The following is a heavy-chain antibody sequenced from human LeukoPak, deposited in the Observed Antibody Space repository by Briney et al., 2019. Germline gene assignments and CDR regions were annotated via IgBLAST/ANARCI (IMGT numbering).Heavy chain of an antibody. CDR2: ISAYNGNT. Sequence: ASVKVSCKASGYTFTSYGISWVRQAPGQGLEWMGWISAYNGNTNYAQKLQGRVTMTTDTSTSTAYMELRSLRSDDTAVYYCARDLQSIAASNWFGPWGQGTLVTVSS. CDR1: GYTFTSYG. V-gene: IGHV1-18*01. J-gene: IGHJ5*02. CDR3: ARDLQSIAASNWFGP. D-gene: IGHD6-13*01.